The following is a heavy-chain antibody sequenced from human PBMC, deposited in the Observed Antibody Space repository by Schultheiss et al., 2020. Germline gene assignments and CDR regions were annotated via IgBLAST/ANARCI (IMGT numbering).Heavy chain of an antibody. D-gene: IGHD5-18*01. CDR1: GGSISSSNW. Sequence: SETLSLTCAVSGGSISSSNWWSWVRQPPGKGLEWIGEIYHSGSTNYNPSLKSRVTISVDTSKNQFSLKLSSVTAADTAVYYCARGRGYSYGYVFDYWGQGTLVTVSS. V-gene: IGHV4-4*02. J-gene: IGHJ4*02. CDR3: ARGRGYSYGYVFDY. CDR2: IYHSGST.